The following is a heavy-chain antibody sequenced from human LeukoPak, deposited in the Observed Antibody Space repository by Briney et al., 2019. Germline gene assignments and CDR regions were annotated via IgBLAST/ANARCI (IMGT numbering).Heavy chain of an antibody. V-gene: IGHV3-23*01. J-gene: IGHJ3*01. CDR3: AKDLALAGTGGGFDV. CDR1: RFTFTTYA. Sequence: GGSLRLSCVASRFTFTTYAITWVRQTPGKGLEWVSGISGDGDKAYYADSVKGRFTVSRDNSKNTVSLQMSSLRAEDTALYYGAKDLALAGTGGGFDVWGQGTRVAVSS. D-gene: IGHD6-19*01. CDR2: ISGDGDKA.